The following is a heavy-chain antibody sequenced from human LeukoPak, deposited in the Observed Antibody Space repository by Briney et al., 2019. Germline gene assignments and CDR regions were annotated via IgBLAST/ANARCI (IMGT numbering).Heavy chain of an antibody. V-gene: IGHV5-51*01. D-gene: IGHD6-13*01. CDR1: GYSFTSYW. CDR2: IYPGDSDT. J-gene: IGHJ6*02. Sequence: ESLKISCKGSGYSFTSYWIGWVRQMPGKGLEWIGIIYPGDSDTRYSPSFQGQVTISADKSISTAYLQWSSLKASDTAMYYCARQSSSWYYYYYYYGMDVWGQGTTVTVSS. CDR3: ARQSSSWYYYYYYYGMDV.